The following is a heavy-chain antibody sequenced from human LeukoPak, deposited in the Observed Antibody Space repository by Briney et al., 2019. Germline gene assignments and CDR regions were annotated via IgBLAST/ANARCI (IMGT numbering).Heavy chain of an antibody. J-gene: IGHJ4*02. CDR3: ASETTVVTPGY. CDR2: ISFDGSNK. Sequence: PGGSLRLSCAASGFTFSSYTIHWVRQPPGKGLEWVAVISFDGSNKYYADSVKGRFTISRDNSKNTLYLQMNSLRAEDTAVYYCASETTVVTPGYWGQGTLVTVSS. CDR1: GFTFSSYT. D-gene: IGHD4-23*01. V-gene: IGHV3-30-3*01.